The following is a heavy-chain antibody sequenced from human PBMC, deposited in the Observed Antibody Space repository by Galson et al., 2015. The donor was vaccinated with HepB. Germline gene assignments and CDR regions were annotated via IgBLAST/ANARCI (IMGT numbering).Heavy chain of an antibody. Sequence: ETLSLTCTVSGGSVSSGSYYWSWIRQPPGKGLEWIGYTYYSGSTNYNPSLKSRVTISVDTSKNQFSLKLSSVTAADTAVYYCARWSAAGKDFDYWGQGTLVTVSS. D-gene: IGHD6-13*01. CDR2: TYYSGST. CDR1: GGSVSSGSYY. CDR3: ARWSAAGKDFDY. J-gene: IGHJ4*02. V-gene: IGHV4-61*01.